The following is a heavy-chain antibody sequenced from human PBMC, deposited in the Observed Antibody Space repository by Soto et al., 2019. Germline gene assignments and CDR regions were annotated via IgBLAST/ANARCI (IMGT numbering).Heavy chain of an antibody. CDR1: GYSFTNYK. J-gene: IGHJ6*01. V-gene: IGHV5-51*01. D-gene: IGHD6-13*01. CDR3: ARNRTTSRWAGMEV. CDR2: IYPADSET. Sequence: GESLESSCKTSGYSFTNYKNGWVRQMPGKGLECMGLIYPADSETTYSPSFQGQVSMSADRSIRSAFLQWSSLKASDTAIYYCARNRTTSRWAGMEVWGQVSAVTVSS.